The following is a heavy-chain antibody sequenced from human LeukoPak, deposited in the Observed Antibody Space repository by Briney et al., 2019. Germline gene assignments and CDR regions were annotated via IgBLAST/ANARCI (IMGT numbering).Heavy chain of an antibody. CDR2: INPNSGGT. CDR1: EGTFCSYA. J-gene: IGHJ4*02. Sequence: ASVKVSGKPSEGTFCSYAISRVRQAPGQGLEWMGWINPNSGGTNYAQKFQGRVTMTRDTSISTAYMELSRLRSDDTAVYYCARGFYDILTGYHTRLFYYWGQGTLVTVSS. D-gene: IGHD3-9*01. CDR3: ARGFYDILTGYHTRLFYY. V-gene: IGHV1-2*02.